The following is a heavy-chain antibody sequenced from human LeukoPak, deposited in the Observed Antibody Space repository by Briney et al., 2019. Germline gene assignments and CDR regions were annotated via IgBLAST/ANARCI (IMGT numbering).Heavy chain of an antibody. Sequence: GGSLRLSCAASGFTFSSYWMHWVRQAPGKGLVWVSRINSDGSSTSYADSVKGRFTISRDNAKNTLYLQMNSLRAEDTAVYYCARGSRISYYFDYWGQGTLVTVSS. J-gene: IGHJ4*02. CDR1: GFTFSSYW. D-gene: IGHD2/OR15-2a*01. CDR2: INSDGSST. V-gene: IGHV3-74*01. CDR3: ARGSRISYYFDY.